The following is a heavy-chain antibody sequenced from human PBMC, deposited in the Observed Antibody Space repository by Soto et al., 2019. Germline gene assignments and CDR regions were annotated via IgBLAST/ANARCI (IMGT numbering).Heavy chain of an antibody. J-gene: IGHJ6*04. CDR3: AKDRAGHYYYYYYGMDV. D-gene: IGHD6-13*01. Sequence: WSLRLSCSASGFTFSSYGMHWVRQAPGKGLEWVAVISYDGSNKYYADYVKGRFTISRDNSKNTLYLQMNSLRAEDTAVYYCAKDRAGHYYYYYYGMDVWGKGTTVTVSS. CDR2: ISYDGSNK. CDR1: GFTFSSYG. V-gene: IGHV3-30*18.